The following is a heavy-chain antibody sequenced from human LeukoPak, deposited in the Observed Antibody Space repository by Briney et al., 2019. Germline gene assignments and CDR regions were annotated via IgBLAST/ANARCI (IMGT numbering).Heavy chain of an antibody. CDR2: IIPILGIA. V-gene: IGHV1-69*04. Sequence: SVKVSCMASGGXFSSYAMSWVRQAPGQGLEWMGRIIPILGIANYAQKFQGRVTITADKSTSTAYMELRSLRSEDTAVYYCARDQYSSSSSDYWGQGTLVTVSS. CDR3: ARDQYSSSSSDY. J-gene: IGHJ4*02. CDR1: GGXFSSYA. D-gene: IGHD6-6*01.